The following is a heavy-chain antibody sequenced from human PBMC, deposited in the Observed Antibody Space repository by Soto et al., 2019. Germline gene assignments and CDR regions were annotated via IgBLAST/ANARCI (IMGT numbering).Heavy chain of an antibody. CDR3: ARGGWVDYGMDV. D-gene: IGHD1-26*01. V-gene: IGHV3-21*01. Sequence: EVQLVESGGGLVKPGGSLRLSCAASGFTFSSYSMNWVRQAPGKGLEWVSSISSSSSYIYYADSVKGRFTITRDNAKNSLDLQMNSLRDGDMAEYYCARGGWVDYGMDVWGRGTTVTVSS. CDR2: ISSSSSYI. J-gene: IGHJ6*02. CDR1: GFTFSSYS.